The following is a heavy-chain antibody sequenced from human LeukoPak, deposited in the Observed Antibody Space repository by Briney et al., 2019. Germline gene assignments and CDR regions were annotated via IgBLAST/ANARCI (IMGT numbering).Heavy chain of an antibody. Sequence: GGSLRLSCAASGFTFSSYAMSWVRQAPGKGLEWASAISGSGGSTYYADSVKGRFTISRDNSKNTLYLQMNSLRAEDTAVYYCARRAGAYSHPYDYWGQGTLVTVSS. J-gene: IGHJ4*02. CDR1: GFTFSSYA. CDR3: ARRAGAYSHPYDY. CDR2: ISGSGGST. D-gene: IGHD4/OR15-4a*01. V-gene: IGHV3-23*01.